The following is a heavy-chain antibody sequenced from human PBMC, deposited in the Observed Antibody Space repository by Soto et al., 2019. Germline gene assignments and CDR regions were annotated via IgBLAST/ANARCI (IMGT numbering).Heavy chain of an antibody. V-gene: IGHV4-39*01. CDR1: GGSISSRGYY. CDR2: IHYSGST. Sequence: QLQLQESGPGLVKPSETLSLTCTVSGGSISSRGYYWGWIRQPPGKGLEWIGTIHYSGSTYYNPSLKRRVTISVDTSKNQFSLKLSSVTAADTAVYYCATSNWFDPWGQGTLVTVSS. J-gene: IGHJ5*02. CDR3: ATSNWFDP.